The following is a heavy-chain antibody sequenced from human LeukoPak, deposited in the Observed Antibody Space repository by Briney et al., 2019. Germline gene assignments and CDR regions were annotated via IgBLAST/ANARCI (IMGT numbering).Heavy chain of an antibody. D-gene: IGHD3-10*01. Sequence: SETLSLTCTVSGDSISSSSFYWGWIRQPPGKGLEWIGSIYYSGSTYYNPSLKSRVTISVDTSKNQFSLKLSPVTAADTAVYYCARPISMVRGAAGHDAFDIWGQGTMVTVSS. CDR1: GDSISSSSFY. J-gene: IGHJ3*02. CDR2: IYYSGST. CDR3: ARPISMVRGAAGHDAFDI. V-gene: IGHV4-39*01.